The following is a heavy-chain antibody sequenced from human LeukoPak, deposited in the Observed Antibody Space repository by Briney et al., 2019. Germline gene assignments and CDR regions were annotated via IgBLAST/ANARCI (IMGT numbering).Heavy chain of an antibody. CDR3: ARYTYYDSSGYFDY. CDR2: IYSGGST. J-gene: IGHJ4*02. D-gene: IGHD3-22*01. Sequence: GGSLRLSCAASGFTVSSNYMSWVRQAPGKGLEWVSVIYSGGSTYYADSVKGRFTISRDNSKNTLYLQMNSLRAEDTAVYYCARYTYYDSSGYFDYWGQGTLVTVSS. V-gene: IGHV3-53*05. CDR1: GFTVSSNY.